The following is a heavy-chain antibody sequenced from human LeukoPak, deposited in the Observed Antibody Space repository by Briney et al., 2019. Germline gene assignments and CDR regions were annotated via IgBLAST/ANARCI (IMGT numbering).Heavy chain of an antibody. V-gene: IGHV1-69*01. CDR3: ARDRRVPRYCSSTSCYTDFDY. D-gene: IGHD2-2*02. CDR2: IIPILGTA. J-gene: IGHJ4*02. Sequence: AVKLSCKASAGTFSSYAISLVRQAPGQGLEWMGGIIPILGTANYAQKFQGRVTITADESTSTAYMELSSLRSEDTAVYYCARDRRVPRYCSSTSCYTDFDYWGQGTLVTVSS. CDR1: AGTFSSYA.